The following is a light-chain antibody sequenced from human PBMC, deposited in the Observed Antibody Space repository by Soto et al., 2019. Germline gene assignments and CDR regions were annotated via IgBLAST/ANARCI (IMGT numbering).Light chain of an antibody. CDR2: ENN. CDR1: SSNIGNNY. CDR3: GTWDSSLSVYV. J-gene: IGLJ1*01. Sequence: QSALTQPPSVSAAPGQKVTISCSGSSSNIGNNYVSWYQQLPGTAPKLLIYENNKRPSGIPDRFSGSKSVPSATLGITGLQTGDEADYYCGTWDSSLSVYVFGTGTKVTVL. V-gene: IGLV1-51*02.